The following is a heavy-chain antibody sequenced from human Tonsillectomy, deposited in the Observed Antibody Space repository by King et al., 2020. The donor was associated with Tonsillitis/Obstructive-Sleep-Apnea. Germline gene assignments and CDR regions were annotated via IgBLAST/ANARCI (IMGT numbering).Heavy chain of an antibody. CDR1: GFTFSSYD. D-gene: IGHD3-10*01. CDR2: ISGSGGST. J-gene: IGHJ3*02. V-gene: IGHV3-23*04. Sequence: VQLVESGGGLVQPGVSLRLSCAASGFTFSSYDMSWVRQAPGKGLEWVSIISGSGGSTDYAHSVKGGFTISRDNSKNTLYLQLNSLRAEDTATYYCAKVRHGSGSYDAVDIWGQGTMVTVSS. CDR3: AKVRHGSGSYDAVDI.